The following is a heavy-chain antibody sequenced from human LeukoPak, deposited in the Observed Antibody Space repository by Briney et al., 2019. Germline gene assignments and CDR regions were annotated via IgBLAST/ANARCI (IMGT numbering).Heavy chain of an antibody. CDR3: ARNYGGTSKYFDY. D-gene: IGHD4-23*01. V-gene: IGHV1-2*02. CDR2: ISPNSGGT. CDR1: GYSFNYYY. Sequence: GASVTVSFTSSGYSFNYYYIHWVRQAPGQGLEWMGWISPNSGGTNYAQNFQGRVTMTSDTSITTAYMELSGLTSDDTALYYCARNYGGTSKYFDYWGQGTLVTVSS. J-gene: IGHJ4*02.